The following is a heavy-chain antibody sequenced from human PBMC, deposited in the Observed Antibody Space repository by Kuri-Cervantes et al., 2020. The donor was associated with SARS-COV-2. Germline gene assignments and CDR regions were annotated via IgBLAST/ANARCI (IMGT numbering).Heavy chain of an antibody. CDR1: GFTFSNYG. D-gene: IGHD1-26*01. V-gene: IGHV3-7*01. Sequence: GESLKISCAVSGFTFSNYGTNWVRQAPGKGLEWVANIKQDGSEKCYADSVKGRFTISRDNSKNTLYLQMNSLRAEDTAVYYCAKDLSGSFAFDYWGQGTLVTVSS. CDR3: AKDLSGSFAFDY. CDR2: IKQDGSEK. J-gene: IGHJ4*02.